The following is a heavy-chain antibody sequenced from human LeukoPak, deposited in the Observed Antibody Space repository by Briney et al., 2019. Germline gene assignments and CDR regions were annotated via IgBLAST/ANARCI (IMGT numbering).Heavy chain of an antibody. D-gene: IGHD5-24*01. Sequence: PSQTLSLTCTVSGGSISSYYWSWIRQPPGKGLEWIGYIYYSGSTNYNPSLKSRVTISVDTSKNQFSLKLSSVTAADTAVYYCAGTDGYDDAFDIWGQGTMVTVSS. CDR1: GGSISSYY. V-gene: IGHV4-59*08. CDR2: IYYSGST. CDR3: AGTDGYDDAFDI. J-gene: IGHJ3*02.